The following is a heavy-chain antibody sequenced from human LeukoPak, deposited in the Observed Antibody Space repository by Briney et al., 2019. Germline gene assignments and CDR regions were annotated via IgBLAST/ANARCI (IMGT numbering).Heavy chain of an antibody. J-gene: IGHJ5*02. Sequence: GASVKVSCKASGYTFTGYYMHWVRQAPGQGREGMGWINPNSGGTNYAQKFQGRVTMTRDTSISTAYMELSRLRSDDTAVYYCAREPTITMVRGADNWFDPWGQGTLVTVSS. V-gene: IGHV1-2*02. CDR3: AREPTITMVRGADNWFDP. CDR1: GYTFTGYY. D-gene: IGHD3-10*01. CDR2: INPNSGGT.